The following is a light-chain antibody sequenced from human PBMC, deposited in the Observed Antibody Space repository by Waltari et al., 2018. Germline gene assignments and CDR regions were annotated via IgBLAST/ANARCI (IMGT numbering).Light chain of an antibody. CDR3: QSYDSSLSGVL. J-gene: IGLJ2*01. CDR1: SSYVGAGYA. V-gene: IGLV1-40*01. CDR2: GNN. Sequence: QSALTQPPSVSGAPGQRVTIPYTGSSSYVGAGYAASWYHHLPGTAPKLLIFGNNNRPSGVPDRFSGSKSGTSASLAITGLQAEDEADYYCQSYDSSLSGVLFGGGTKLTVL.